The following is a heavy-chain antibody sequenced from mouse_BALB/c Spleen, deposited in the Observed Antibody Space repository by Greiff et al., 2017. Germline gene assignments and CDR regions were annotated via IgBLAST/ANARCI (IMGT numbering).Heavy chain of an antibody. J-gene: IGHJ3*01. Sequence: QVQLKESGAELVRPGTSVKVSCKASGYAFTNYLIEWVKQRPGQGLEWIGVINPGSGGTNYNEKFKGKATLTADKSSSTAYMQLSSLTSDDSAVYFCAREDYYRYLFAYWGQGTLVTVSA. CDR1: GYAFTNYL. CDR2: INPGSGGT. CDR3: AREDYYRYLFAY. V-gene: IGHV1-54*01. D-gene: IGHD2-14*01.